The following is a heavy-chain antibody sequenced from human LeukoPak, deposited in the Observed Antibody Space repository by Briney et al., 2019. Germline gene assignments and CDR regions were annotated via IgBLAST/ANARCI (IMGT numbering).Heavy chain of an antibody. CDR1: GFTFSSYA. CDR2: IWYDGSNK. Sequence: GGSLRLSCAASGFTFSSYAMHWVRQAPGKGLEWVAVIWYDGSNKYYADSVKGRFTISRDNSKNTLYLQMNSLRAEDTAVYYCAKDGHSSAYYFDYWGQGTLVTVSS. J-gene: IGHJ4*02. CDR3: AKDGHSSAYYFDY. V-gene: IGHV3-33*06. D-gene: IGHD3-22*01.